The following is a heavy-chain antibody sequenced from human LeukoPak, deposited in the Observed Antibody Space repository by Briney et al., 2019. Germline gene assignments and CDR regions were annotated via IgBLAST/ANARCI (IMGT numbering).Heavy chain of an antibody. Sequence: GASVKVSCKASGYAFTSYAMNWVRQAPGQGLEWMGWINTNTGNPTYAQGLTGRFVFSLDTSVSTAYLQISSLKAEDTAVYYCARGRPAYDFWSGYYALYYYYGMDVWGQGTTVTVSS. CDR3: ARGRPAYDFWSGYYALYYYYGMDV. V-gene: IGHV7-4-1*02. J-gene: IGHJ6*02. D-gene: IGHD3-3*01. CDR2: INTNTGNP. CDR1: GYAFTSYA.